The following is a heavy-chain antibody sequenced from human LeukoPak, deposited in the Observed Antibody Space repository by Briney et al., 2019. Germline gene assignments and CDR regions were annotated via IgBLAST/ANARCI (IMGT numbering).Heavy chain of an antibody. CDR2: ISSSGST. Sequence: SETLSLTCTVSGGSFLDQDWAWIRQTAGEGLQWIGRISSSGSTHYDPSLKRRVTLSVDGSKDQFSLELRAVTAADTGVYFCARVFGGNWLDPWGQGTLVTVSS. D-gene: IGHD3-10*01. CDR1: GGSFLDQD. CDR3: ARVFGGNWLDP. V-gene: IGHV4-4*07. J-gene: IGHJ5*02.